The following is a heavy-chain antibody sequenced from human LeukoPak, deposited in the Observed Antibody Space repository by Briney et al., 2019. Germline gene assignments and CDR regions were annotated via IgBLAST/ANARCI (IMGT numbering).Heavy chain of an antibody. J-gene: IGHJ6*02. V-gene: IGHV3-48*03. CDR3: ARGLTGRYYNFWSGRIGPRNGMDV. D-gene: IGHD3-3*01. CDR1: GFTFSSYE. Sequence: QAGGSLRPSCAASGFTFSSYEMNWVRQAPGKGLEGVSYISSSGSTIYYADSVKGRFTISRDNAKNSLYLQMNSLRTEDTAIYYCARGLTGRYYNFWSGRIGPRNGMDVWGQGTTVSVSS. CDR2: ISSSGSTI.